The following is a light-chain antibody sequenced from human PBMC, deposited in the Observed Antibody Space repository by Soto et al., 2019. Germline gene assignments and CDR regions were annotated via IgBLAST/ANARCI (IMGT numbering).Light chain of an antibody. CDR1: QSVSSN. J-gene: IGKJ4*01. Sequence: EIVMTQSPATLSVSPGERATLSCRASQSVSSNLAWYQQKPGQAPRLLIYGASTRATGIPARFSGSGSGTXXXXXXSXXXXXDFAVYYCQQYNNWPPLTFGGGTKVEIK. CDR3: QQYNNWPPLT. V-gene: IGKV3-15*01. CDR2: GAS.